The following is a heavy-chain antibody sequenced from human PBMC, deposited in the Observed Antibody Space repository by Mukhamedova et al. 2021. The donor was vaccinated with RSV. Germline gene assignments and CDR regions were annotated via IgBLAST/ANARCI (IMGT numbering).Heavy chain of an antibody. Sequence: VRQAPGKGLEWIGEVSLWGTTTYNPSLKSRVTMSVDKSKSQFSLRLTSVTAADTAVYYCARNWRYAFDFWGQGTVVTVPS. CDR3: ARNWRYAFDF. CDR2: VSLWGTT. J-gene: IGHJ3*01. D-gene: IGHD2-8*02. V-gene: IGHV4-4*02.